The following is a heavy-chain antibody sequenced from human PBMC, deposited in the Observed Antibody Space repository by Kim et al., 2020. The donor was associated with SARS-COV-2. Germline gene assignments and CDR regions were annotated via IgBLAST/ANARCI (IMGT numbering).Heavy chain of an antibody. CDR1: GYSFTSYW. D-gene: IGHD2-2*01. CDR2: IYPGDSDT. V-gene: IGHV5-51*01. Sequence: GESLKISCKGSGYSFTSYWIGWVRQMPGKGLEWMGIIYPGDSDTRYSPSFQGQVTISADKSISTAYLQWSSLKASDTAMYYCARLGDIVVVPAADDYGDYVSWNGADYWGQGTLVTVSS. CDR3: ARLGDIVVVPAADDYGDYVSWNGADY. J-gene: IGHJ4*02.